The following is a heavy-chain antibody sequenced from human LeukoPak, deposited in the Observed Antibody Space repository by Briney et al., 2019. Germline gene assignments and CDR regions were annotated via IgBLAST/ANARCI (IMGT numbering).Heavy chain of an antibody. D-gene: IGHD3-10*01. CDR2: ISSGGTYE. Sequence: GGSLRLSCAASGFTFSNYAMHWVRQAPGKGLEWVSLISSGGTYEYYADSVKGRFTISRDNSKNTLYLRLNSLRAEDTAVYYCARDSTYYYDSGSTGPHYFDNWGQGTLVTVSS. CDR1: GFTFSNYA. CDR3: ARDSTYYYDSGSTGPHYFDN. J-gene: IGHJ4*02. V-gene: IGHV3-30*01.